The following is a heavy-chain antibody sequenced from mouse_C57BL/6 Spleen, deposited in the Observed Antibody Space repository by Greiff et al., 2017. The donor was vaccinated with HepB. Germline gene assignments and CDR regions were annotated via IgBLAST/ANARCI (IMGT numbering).Heavy chain of an antibody. CDR1: GYAFSSSW. J-gene: IGHJ4*01. Sequence: QVQLQQSGPELVKPGASVKISCKASGYAFSSSWMNWVKQRPGKGLEWIGRIYPGDGDTNYNGKFKGKATLTADKSSSTAYMQLSSLTSEDSAVYFCASDGFSYAMDYWGQGTSVTVSS. CDR3: ASDGFSYAMDY. V-gene: IGHV1-82*01. D-gene: IGHD2-3*01. CDR2: IYPGDGDT.